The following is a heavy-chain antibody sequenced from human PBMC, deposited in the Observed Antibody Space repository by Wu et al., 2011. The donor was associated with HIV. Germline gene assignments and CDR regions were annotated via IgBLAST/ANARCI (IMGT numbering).Heavy chain of an antibody. J-gene: IGHJ4*02. Sequence: QVQLVQSGAEVKKPGSSVKVSCKASGDTFSTYGINWVRQAPGQGLEWMGGIIPILGTVKYAQKFQGRVTITADKSTSTAYMELSSLRSEDTAIYYCARDLGGDEDYWGQGTLVIVSS. V-gene: IGHV1-69*14. CDR3: ARDLGGDEDY. CDR2: IIPILGTV. D-gene: IGHD2-21*01. CDR1: GDTFSTYG.